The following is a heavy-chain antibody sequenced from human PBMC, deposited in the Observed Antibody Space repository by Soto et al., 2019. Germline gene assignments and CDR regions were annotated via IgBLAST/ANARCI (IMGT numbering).Heavy chain of an antibody. Sequence: GGSLRLSCAASGFTFSSYAMSWVRQAPGKGLEWVSAISGSGGSTYYADSVKGRFTVSRDNSKNTLYLQMNSLRAEDTAVYYCAKDNDRGVINYFDYWGQGTLVTVSS. CDR1: GFTFSSYA. V-gene: IGHV3-23*01. J-gene: IGHJ4*02. CDR2: ISGSGGST. CDR3: AKDNDRGVINYFDY. D-gene: IGHD3-10*02.